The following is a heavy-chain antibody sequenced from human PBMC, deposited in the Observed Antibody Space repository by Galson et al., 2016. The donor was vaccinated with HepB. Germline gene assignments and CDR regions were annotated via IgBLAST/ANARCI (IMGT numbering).Heavy chain of an antibody. CDR3: ATPTEHFYYYNSSGYYAPFDY. V-gene: IGHV5-51*01. J-gene: IGHJ4*02. D-gene: IGHD3-22*01. CDR1: GYRFSTYW. CDR2: IYPGDSET. Sequence: QSGAEAKKPGESLKISCPGSGYRFSTYWIAWVRQMPGKGLEWMGIIYPGDSETRYRPTFPGHVTISVDKSINTAYLQWTSLKASDPAMFYCATPTEHFYYYNSSGYYAPFDYWGQGTLVTVSS.